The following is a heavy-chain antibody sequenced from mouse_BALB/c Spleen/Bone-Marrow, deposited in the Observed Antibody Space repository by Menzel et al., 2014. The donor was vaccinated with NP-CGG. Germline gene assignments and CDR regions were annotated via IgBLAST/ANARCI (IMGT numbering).Heavy chain of an antibody. CDR1: GFSLTGYG. D-gene: IGHD2-4*01. J-gene: IGHJ3*01. CDR2: IGAGGST. Sequence: VKLMESGPGLVAPSQSLSITCTVSGFSLTGYGVHWVRQPPGKGLEWLGVIGAGGSTNYSSALMSRLSISKDNSKSQVFLKMNSLQTDDTAMYYCAREGSTMITTPFAYWGQGTLVTVSA. V-gene: IGHV2-9*02. CDR3: AREGSTMITTPFAY.